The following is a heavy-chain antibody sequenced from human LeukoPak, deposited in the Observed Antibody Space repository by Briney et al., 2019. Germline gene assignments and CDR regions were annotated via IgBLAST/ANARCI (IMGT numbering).Heavy chain of an antibody. Sequence: SETLSLTCTVSGGSISRSSYYWGWIRQPPGKGLEWIGSIYSSGSTYYNPSLKSRVIISADTPKNQFSLKLSSVTAADTAVYYCARTNDYSSYQGIRANYGDYYFDYWGQGTLVTVSS. CDR1: GGSISRSSYY. V-gene: IGHV4-39*07. J-gene: IGHJ4*02. CDR2: IYSSGST. CDR3: ARTNDYSSYQGIRANYGDYYFDY. D-gene: IGHD4-11*01.